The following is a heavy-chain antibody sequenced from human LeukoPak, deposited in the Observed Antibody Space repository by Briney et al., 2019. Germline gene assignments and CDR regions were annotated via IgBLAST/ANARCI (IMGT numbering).Heavy chain of an antibody. CDR1: GGSISSHY. D-gene: IGHD3-10*01. V-gene: IGHV4-59*08. CDR2: IYYSGST. CDR3: ARAPTVWFGELVDY. Sequence: SSETLSLTCTVSGGSISSHYWSWIRQPPGKGLEWIGYIYYSGSTNYNPSLKSPVTISVDTSKNQFSLKLSSVTAADTAVYYCARAPTVWFGELVDYWGQGTLVTVSS. J-gene: IGHJ4*02.